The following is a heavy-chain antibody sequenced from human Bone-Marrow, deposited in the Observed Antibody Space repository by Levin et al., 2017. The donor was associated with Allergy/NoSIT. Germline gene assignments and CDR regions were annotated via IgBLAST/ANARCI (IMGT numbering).Heavy chain of an antibody. CDR1: GYTFTALY. V-gene: IGHV1-2*02. CDR3: ARDNYGLFDF. D-gene: IGHD3-10*01. CDR2: IDPNSGAT. J-gene: IGHJ4*02. Sequence: LGESLKISCKPSGYTFTALYIHWVRQAPGQGLEWMGWIDPNSGATRFAQRFQGRVTMTRDTSISTVYMDLRGLTSDDTAVYYCARDNYGLFDFWGQGTLVTVSS.